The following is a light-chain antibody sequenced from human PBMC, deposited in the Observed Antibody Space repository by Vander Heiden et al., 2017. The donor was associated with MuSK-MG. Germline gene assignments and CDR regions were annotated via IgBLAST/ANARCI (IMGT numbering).Light chain of an antibody. CDR3: QQRNDWPLT. CDR2: DAS. V-gene: IGKV3-11*01. J-gene: IGKJ4*01. Sequence: EIVLTQSPATLSLSPGERATLSCRASQSVSSYLAWYQQKPGQAPRLLIYDASNRATGIPARFSGSGSGTDFTLTISSLDPEDFALYYCQQRNDWPLTFGGGTKVEVK. CDR1: QSVSSY.